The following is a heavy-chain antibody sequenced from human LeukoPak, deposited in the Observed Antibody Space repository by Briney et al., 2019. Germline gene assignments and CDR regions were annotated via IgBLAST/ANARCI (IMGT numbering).Heavy chain of an antibody. CDR3: ARGRPMYSSGWYCYFDY. J-gene: IGHJ4*02. CDR2: INHSGST. D-gene: IGHD6-13*01. CDR1: GGSFSGYY. Sequence: SETLSLTCAVYGGSFSGYYWSWIRQPPGKGLEWIGEINHSGSTNYNPSLKSRVTISVDTSKNQFSLKLSSVTAADTAVYHCARGRPMYSSGWYCYFDYWGQGTLVTVSS. V-gene: IGHV4-34*01.